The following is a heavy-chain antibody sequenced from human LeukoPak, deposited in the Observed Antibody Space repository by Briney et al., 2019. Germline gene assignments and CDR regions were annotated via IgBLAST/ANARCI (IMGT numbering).Heavy chain of an antibody. CDR1: GFTFSSYA. CDR3: AKVKYGSSWYEGYFDY. CDR2: ISGSGGST. D-gene: IGHD6-13*01. J-gene: IGHJ4*02. V-gene: IGHV3-23*01. Sequence: GGSLRLSCAASGFTFSSYAMSWVRQAPGKGLEWVSAISGSGGSTYYADSVKGRFTISRDNSKNTLYLQMNSLRAEDTAVYYCAKVKYGSSWYEGYFDYWGQGTLVTVSS.